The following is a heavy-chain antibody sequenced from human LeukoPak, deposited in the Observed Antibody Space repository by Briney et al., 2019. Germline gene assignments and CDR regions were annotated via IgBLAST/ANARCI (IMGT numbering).Heavy chain of an antibody. V-gene: IGHV3-74*01. J-gene: IGHJ4*02. CDR1: GFTFSSYW. CDR2: INSDGSST. Sequence: GGSLRPSCAASGFTFSSYWMHWVRHAPGKGLVWVSRINSDGSSTSYADSVKGRFTISRDNAKNTLYLQMNSLRAEDTAVYYCARERGFHYFDYWGQGTLVTVSS. CDR3: ARERGFHYFDY.